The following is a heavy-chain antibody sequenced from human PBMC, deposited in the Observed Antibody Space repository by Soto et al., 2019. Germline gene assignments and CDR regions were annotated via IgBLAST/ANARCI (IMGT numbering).Heavy chain of an antibody. CDR2: ISGSGVST. Sequence: GGSLRLCCAASGFTFSSYAMSWVRQAPGKGLEWVSAISGSGVSTYYADSVKGRFTISRDNSKNTLYLQMNSLRAEDTAVYYCAKDNYGDYTRDAFAIWGQGTMVTVSS. V-gene: IGHV3-23*01. CDR3: AKDNYGDYTRDAFAI. D-gene: IGHD4-17*01. CDR1: GFTFSSYA. J-gene: IGHJ3*02.